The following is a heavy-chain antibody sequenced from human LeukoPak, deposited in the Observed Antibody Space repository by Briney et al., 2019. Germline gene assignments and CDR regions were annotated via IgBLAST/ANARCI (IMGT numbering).Heavy chain of an antibody. CDR3: ARDRRYCSGGTCYLHYFDN. CDR2: IHYSGGT. CDR1: GDSINNYY. Sequence: SETLSLTCTVSGDSINNYYWSWIRQATGKGLEWIGYIHYSGGTNYSPSLKSRVTISIDTPKNQFSLKLTSVTAADTAVYYCARDRRYCSGGTCYLHYFDNWGQGTLVTVSS. D-gene: IGHD2-15*01. V-gene: IGHV4-59*01. J-gene: IGHJ4*02.